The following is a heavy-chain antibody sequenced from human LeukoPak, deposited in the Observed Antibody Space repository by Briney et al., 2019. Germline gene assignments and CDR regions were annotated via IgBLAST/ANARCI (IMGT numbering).Heavy chain of an antibody. D-gene: IGHD5-18*01. Sequence: SETLSLTCDVSGDSITSPNWWSWVRQPPGKGLQWIGEIYHSGSTSYNPSLKSRVTIAVDKSRNQFSLKLTSVIAADTAVYCCARVVDTAPYYFDYWGQGTLVTVSS. J-gene: IGHJ4*02. CDR2: IYHSGST. V-gene: IGHV4-4*01. CDR1: GDSITSPNW. CDR3: ARVVDTAPYYFDY.